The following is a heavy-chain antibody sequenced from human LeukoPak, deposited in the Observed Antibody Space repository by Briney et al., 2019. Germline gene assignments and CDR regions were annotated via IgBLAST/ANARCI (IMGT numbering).Heavy chain of an antibody. CDR2: ISGSGGST. Sequence: GGSLRLSCAASGFTFSSYAMSWVRQAPGKGLEWVSAISGSGGSTYCADSVKGRFTISRDNSKNTLYLQMNSLRAEDTAVYYCAKRVTGIAARPGLDYWGQGTLVTVSS. V-gene: IGHV3-23*01. J-gene: IGHJ4*02. CDR1: GFTFSSYA. CDR3: AKRVTGIAARPGLDY. D-gene: IGHD6-6*01.